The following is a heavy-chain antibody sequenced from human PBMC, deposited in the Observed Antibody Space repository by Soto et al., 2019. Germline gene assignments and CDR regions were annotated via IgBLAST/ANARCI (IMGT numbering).Heavy chain of an antibody. Sequence: EVQPVESGGGLVQPGGSLKLSCAASGFTFSGASIYWVRQASGKGLEGVGRMRSKDENYATAYGASVKGRFSISRNDSQRTAYLQMSSLKPEDTAVYYCAGLVTVGIWGRGTLVTVSS. CDR2: MRSKDENYAT. D-gene: IGHD3-10*01. CDR3: AGLVTVGI. CDR1: GFTFSGAS. J-gene: IGHJ4*02. V-gene: IGHV3-73*02.